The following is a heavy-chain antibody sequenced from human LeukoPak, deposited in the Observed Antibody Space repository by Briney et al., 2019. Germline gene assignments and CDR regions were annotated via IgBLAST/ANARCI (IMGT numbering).Heavy chain of an antibody. CDR2: ISSSSSYI. J-gene: IGHJ4*02. CDR3: ARDQSSVFDY. Sequence: AGGSLRLSCAASRFTFSTYTMNWVRQAPGKGLDWVSSISSSSSYIYYADSVKGRFTISRDNAKNTLYLQMNSLRAEDTAVYYCARDQSSVFDYWGQGTLVTVSS. V-gene: IGHV3-21*01. D-gene: IGHD3-22*01. CDR1: RFTFSTYT.